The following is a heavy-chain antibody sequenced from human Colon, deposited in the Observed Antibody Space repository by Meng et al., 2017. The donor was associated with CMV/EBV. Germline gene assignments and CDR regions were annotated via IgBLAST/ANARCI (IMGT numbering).Heavy chain of an antibody. D-gene: IGHD1-1*01. CDR3: ARQSSNSAYDS. CDR2: ITYGGTYI. CDR1: GFTFSNFG. J-gene: IGHJ5*01. V-gene: IGHV3-21*06. Sequence: CSTSGFTFSNFGMNWVRQAPGKGLEWVSSITYGGTYITYSDSVQGRFTISRDNTMNSLYLQMNSLRAEDTAVYYCARQSSNSAYDSWGQGTLVTVSS.